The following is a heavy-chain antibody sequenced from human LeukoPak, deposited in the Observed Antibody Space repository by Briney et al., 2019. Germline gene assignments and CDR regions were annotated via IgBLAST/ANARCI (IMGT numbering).Heavy chain of an antibody. CDR1: GGSFSGYY. Sequence: KPSETLSLTCAVYGGSFSGYYWSWIRQPPRKGLEWIGEINHSGSTNYNPPLKSRVTISVDTSKNQFSLKLSSVTAADTAVYYCARGGPASSSSWFDPWGQGTLVTVSS. CDR2: INHSGST. D-gene: IGHD6-6*01. V-gene: IGHV4-34*01. J-gene: IGHJ5*02. CDR3: ARGGPASSSSWFDP.